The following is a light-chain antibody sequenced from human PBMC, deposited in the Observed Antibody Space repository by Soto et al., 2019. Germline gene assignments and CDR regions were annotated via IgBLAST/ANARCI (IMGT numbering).Light chain of an antibody. Sequence: QSALTQPRSVSGSPGQSVTISCTGTSSDVGGYNYVSWYQQHPGKAPKLMIYDVSKRPSGVPDRFSGSKSGNTASLTISGLQAEDEADYYCCSYAGSYTLEVFGGGTKLTGL. CDR2: DVS. V-gene: IGLV2-11*01. CDR1: SSDVGGYNY. CDR3: CSYAGSYTLEV. J-gene: IGLJ2*01.